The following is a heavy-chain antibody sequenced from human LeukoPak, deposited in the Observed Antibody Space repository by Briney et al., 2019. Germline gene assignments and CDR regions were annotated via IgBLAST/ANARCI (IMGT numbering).Heavy chain of an antibody. Sequence: SETLSLTCTVSGGSISSYHWTWIRQPPGKGLEWIGYIYYSGSTNYNPSLKSRVTISVDTSKNQFSLKLSSVTAADTAVYYCARERINGYYYYMDVWGKGTTVTVSS. V-gene: IGHV4-59*01. CDR2: IYYSGST. J-gene: IGHJ6*03. CDR1: GGSISSYH. CDR3: ARERINGYYYYMDV. D-gene: IGHD2-8*01.